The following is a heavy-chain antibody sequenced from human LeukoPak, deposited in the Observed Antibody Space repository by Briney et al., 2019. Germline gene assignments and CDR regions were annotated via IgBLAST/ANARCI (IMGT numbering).Heavy chain of an antibody. CDR1: GFTFSDYY. J-gene: IGHJ5*02. V-gene: IGHV3-11*01. CDR3: ARDSIQRYFDWLLSDNWFDP. D-gene: IGHD3-9*01. Sequence: GSLRLSCAASGFTFSDYYMSWIRQAPGKGLEWVSYISSSGSTIYYADSVKGRFTISRDNAKNSLYLQMNSLRAEDTAVYYCARDSIQRYFDWLLSDNWFDPWGQGTLVTVSS. CDR2: ISSSGSTI.